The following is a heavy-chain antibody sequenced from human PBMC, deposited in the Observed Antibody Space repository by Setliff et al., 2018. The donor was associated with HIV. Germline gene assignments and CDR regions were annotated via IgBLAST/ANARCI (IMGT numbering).Heavy chain of an antibody. J-gene: IGHJ3*02. D-gene: IGHD6-19*01. V-gene: IGHV4-31*03. CDR2: IYYSGNT. Sequence: PSETLSLTCTVSRASISSGGYYWSWIRQRPGEGLEWIGYIYYSGNTFYNPSLKSRVTISVDTSKNQFSLKLSSVTAADTAVYYCARGPRGIAVAGDAFDIWGQGTMVTVSS. CDR3: ARGPRGIAVAGDAFDI. CDR1: RASISSGGYY.